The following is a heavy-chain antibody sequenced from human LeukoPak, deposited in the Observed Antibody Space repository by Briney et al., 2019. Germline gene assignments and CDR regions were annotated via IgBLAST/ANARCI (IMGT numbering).Heavy chain of an antibody. J-gene: IGHJ4*02. CDR2: IYYSGST. V-gene: IGHV4-4*02. CDR3: ARHMLGGKRSFDS. D-gene: IGHD4-23*01. CDR1: GGSISSSNW. Sequence: SETLSLTCAVSGGSISSSNWWSWVRQPPGKGLEWIGTIYYSGSTYYNPSLTSRVTISVDTSKNQFSLNLSSVTAADTAVYYCARHMLGGKRSFDSWGQGTLVTVSS.